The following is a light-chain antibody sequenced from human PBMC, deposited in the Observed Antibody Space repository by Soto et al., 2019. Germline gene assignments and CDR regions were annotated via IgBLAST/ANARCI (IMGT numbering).Light chain of an antibody. Sequence: QSALTQPASVSGSPGQSIIISCIGSSSDVGGYKYVSWYQQNPDKAPKLIIYQVSNRPSGVSNRFSGSKSGNTASLTISGLQAEDEADYYCSSYTNSDTHVFGTGTRSPS. V-gene: IGLV2-14*01. CDR1: SSDVGGYKY. CDR2: QVS. J-gene: IGLJ1*01. CDR3: SSYTNSDTHV.